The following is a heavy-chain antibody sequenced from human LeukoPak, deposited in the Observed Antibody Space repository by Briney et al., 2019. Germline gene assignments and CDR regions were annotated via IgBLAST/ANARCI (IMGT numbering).Heavy chain of an antibody. J-gene: IGHJ4*02. CDR2: ISTYNGYT. D-gene: IGHD3-10*01. CDR3: ARDRLVQGVISSPEY. Sequence: GASVKVSCKASGYTFTSHGVSWVRQAPGQGLEYMGWISTYNGYTHYAQKLQGRVTLTTDTSTSTAYMEMSGLRSDDTAVYYCARDRLVQGVISSPEYWGQGTLVTVSS. CDR1: GYTFTSHG. V-gene: IGHV1-18*01.